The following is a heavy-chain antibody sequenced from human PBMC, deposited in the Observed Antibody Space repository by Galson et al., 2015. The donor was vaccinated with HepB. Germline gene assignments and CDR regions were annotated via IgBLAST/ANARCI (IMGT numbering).Heavy chain of an antibody. J-gene: IGHJ4*02. CDR3: ARAYGDYSSYFDY. CDR2: IWFDGSYQ. CDR1: GFVFDTYA. D-gene: IGHD4-17*01. Sequence: LRLSCAASGFVFDTYAMHWVRQAPGKALEWVALIWFDGSYQYYADSVKGRFTISRDNSRNTLYLQMNSVRAEDTAVYCCARAYGDYSSYFDYWGQGTLVTVSS. V-gene: IGHV3-33*01.